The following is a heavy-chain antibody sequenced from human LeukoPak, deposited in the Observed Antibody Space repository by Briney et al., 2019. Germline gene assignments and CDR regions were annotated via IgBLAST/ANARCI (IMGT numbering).Heavy chain of an antibody. J-gene: IGHJ3*02. Sequence: SETLSLTCTVSGGFISSYYWSWIRQPPGKGLEWIGSIYYSGSTYYNPSLKSRVTISVDTSKNQFSLKLSSVTAADTAVYYCARVPRQQWLRYHFAFDIWGQGTMVTVSS. CDR2: IYYSGST. CDR3: ARVPRQQWLRYHFAFDI. CDR1: GGFISSYY. D-gene: IGHD6-19*01. V-gene: IGHV4-59*12.